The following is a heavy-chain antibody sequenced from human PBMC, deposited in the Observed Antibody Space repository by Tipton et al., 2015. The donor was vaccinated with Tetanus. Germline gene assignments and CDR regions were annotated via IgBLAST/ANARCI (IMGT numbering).Heavy chain of an antibody. CDR2: IDYFGST. J-gene: IGHJ3*01. V-gene: IGHV4-59*08. D-gene: IGHD2-21*01. CDR1: GGSISTYH. CDR3: ARRSHIGAPV. Sequence: TLSLTCTVSGGSISTYHWNWIRQSPGKGLEWIGYIDYFGSTKYNPSLKSRVAMSVDTSRNQFSLQLSSVTAADTALYFCARRSHIGAPVWGQGTLVTVAS.